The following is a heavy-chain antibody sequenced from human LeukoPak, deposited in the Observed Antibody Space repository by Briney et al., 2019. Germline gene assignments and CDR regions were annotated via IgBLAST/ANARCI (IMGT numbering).Heavy chain of an antibody. CDR1: GGSISSSSYY. Sequence: PSETLSLTFTVSGGSISSSSYYWGWIRQPPGKGLEWIGSIYYSGSTYYNPSLKSRVTISVDTSKNQFSLKLSSVTAADTAVYYCARLGYCTNGVCYVDYWGQGTLVTVSS. CDR2: IYYSGST. D-gene: IGHD2-8*01. CDR3: ARLGYCTNGVCYVDY. J-gene: IGHJ4*02. V-gene: IGHV4-39*01.